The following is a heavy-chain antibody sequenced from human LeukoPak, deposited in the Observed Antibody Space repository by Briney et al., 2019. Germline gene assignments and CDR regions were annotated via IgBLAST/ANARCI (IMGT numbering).Heavy chain of an antibody. CDR2: IYYSGSA. D-gene: IGHD5-24*01. V-gene: IGHV4-30-4*01. CDR1: GGSIRSGDYY. CDR3: ARVHRDGYSYLYHYFDY. J-gene: IGHJ4*02. Sequence: SETLSLTCTVSGGSIRSGDYYWSWIRQPPGKGLEWIGYIYYSGSAYYNPSLNSRVTISVDTSKNQFSLRLSSATAADTAVYYCARVHRDGYSYLYHYFDYWGQGTLVTVSA.